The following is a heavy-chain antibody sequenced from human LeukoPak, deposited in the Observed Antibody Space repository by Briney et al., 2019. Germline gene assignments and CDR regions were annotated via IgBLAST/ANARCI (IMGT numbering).Heavy chain of an antibody. V-gene: IGHV1-18*01. J-gene: IGHJ4*02. CDR1: GYTLTSYG. D-gene: IGHD4-17*01. CDR3: ARGAYGDK. Sequence: ASVKVSCKASGYTLTSYGINWMRQAPGQGLEWMGWISTQSGNTNYAQKVQGRLTLTTDRSTNTAYMELRSLRSDDTAVYYCARGAYGDKWGQGTMVTVSP. CDR2: ISTQSGNT.